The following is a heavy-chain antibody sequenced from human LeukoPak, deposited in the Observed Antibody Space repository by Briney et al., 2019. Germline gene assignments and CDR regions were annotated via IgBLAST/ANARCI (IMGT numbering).Heavy chain of an antibody. J-gene: IGHJ4*02. D-gene: IGHD1-26*01. V-gene: IGHV4-59*08. CDR3: ARLSIVGATNFDY. CDR1: GASITSYY. Sequence: SETLSLTCTVSGASITSYYWSWIRQPPGKGLEWIGYIYYSGSTTYKPSLKSRVTVSVDTSKNQFSLKLSSVTAADTAVYYCARLSIVGATNFDYWGQGTLVTVSS. CDR2: IYYSGST.